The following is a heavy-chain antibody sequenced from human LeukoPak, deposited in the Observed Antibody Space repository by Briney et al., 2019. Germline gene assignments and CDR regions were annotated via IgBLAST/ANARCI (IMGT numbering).Heavy chain of an antibody. D-gene: IGHD5-24*01. CDR1: GFISSSYW. CDR3: TRVGYIDEGIDY. J-gene: IGHJ4*02. V-gene: IGHV3-7*04. CDR2: IKQGGSEK. Sequence: HPGGSLRLSCAASGFISSSYWMSWVRQAPGKGLEWVANIKQGGSEKYYVDSVKGRFTISRDNAKNSLYLQMNSLRAEDTAIYYCTRVGYIDEGIDYWGQGTLVTVSS.